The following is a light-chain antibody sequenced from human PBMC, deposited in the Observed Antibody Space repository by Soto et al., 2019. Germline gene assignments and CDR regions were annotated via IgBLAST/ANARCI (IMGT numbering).Light chain of an antibody. J-gene: IGLJ1*01. V-gene: IGLV2-23*03. CDR3: CSYAGSSTFAFYV. CDR2: EGS. Sequence: QSALTQPASVSGSPGQSITISCTGTSSDVGSYNLVSWYQQHPGKAPKPMIYEGSKRPSGVSNRFSGSKSGNTASLTISRLQAEDEADYYCCSYAGSSTFAFYVFGTGTKLTVL. CDR1: SSDVGSYNL.